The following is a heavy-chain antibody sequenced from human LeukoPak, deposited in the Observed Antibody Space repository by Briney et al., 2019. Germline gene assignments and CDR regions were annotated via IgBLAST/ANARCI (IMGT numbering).Heavy chain of an antibody. CDR1: GYTFTGYY. CDR3: AREINSSAYY. J-gene: IGHJ4*02. CDR2: INPNSGGT. D-gene: IGHD3-22*01. V-gene: IGHV1-2*02. Sequence: ASVKVSCKASGYTFTGYYIHWVRQAPGQGLEWMGWINPNSGGTNYAQKFQGRVTMSRDTSISTAYMELSRLRSDDTAVYYCAREINSSAYYWGQGTLVTVSS.